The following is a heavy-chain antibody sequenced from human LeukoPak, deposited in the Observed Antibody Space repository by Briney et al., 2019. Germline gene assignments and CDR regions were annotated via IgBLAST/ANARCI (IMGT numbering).Heavy chain of an antibody. Sequence: SETLSLTCAVSGGSISSGGYSWSWIRQPPGKGLEWIGYIYHGGSTYYNPSLKSRVTISVDTSKNQFSLKLSSVTAADTAVYYCARSDSSGQRFDYWGQGTLVTVSS. V-gene: IGHV4-30-2*02. D-gene: IGHD3-22*01. J-gene: IGHJ4*02. CDR1: GGSISSGGYS. CDR2: IYHGGST. CDR3: ARSDSSGQRFDY.